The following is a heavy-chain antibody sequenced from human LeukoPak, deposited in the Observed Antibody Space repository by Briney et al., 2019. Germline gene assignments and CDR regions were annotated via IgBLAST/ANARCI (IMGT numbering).Heavy chain of an antibody. CDR3: ARDCGSGNYSQGAFDI. CDR2: ISSNGGST. Sequence: GGSLRLSCAASGFTFSSYAMHWVRQAPGKGLEYVSAISSNGGSTYYANSVKGRFTISRDNSKNTLYLQMGSLRAEDMAVYYCARDCGSGNYSQGAFDIWGQGTMVTVSS. V-gene: IGHV3-64*01. D-gene: IGHD1-26*01. CDR1: GFTFSSYA. J-gene: IGHJ3*02.